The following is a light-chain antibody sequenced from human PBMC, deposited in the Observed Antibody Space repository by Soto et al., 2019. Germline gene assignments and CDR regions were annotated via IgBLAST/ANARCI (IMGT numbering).Light chain of an antibody. CDR3: AAWDDRPSGRV. J-gene: IGLJ3*02. V-gene: IGLV1-47*02. CDR2: NND. CDR1: SSNLGKNL. Sequence: QTVVTQPPSASGTPGQRVTISCSGSSSNLGKNLVYWYQQLPGTAPKLLIYNNDQRPSGVPDRFSGSKSGISASLAISGLRSEDEADYYCAAWDDRPSGRVFGGGTKLTVL.